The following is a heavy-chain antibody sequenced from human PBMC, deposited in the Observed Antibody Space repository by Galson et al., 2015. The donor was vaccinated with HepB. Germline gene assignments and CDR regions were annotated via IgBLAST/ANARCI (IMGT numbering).Heavy chain of an antibody. Sequence: SLRLSCAASGFTFSSYGMHWVRQAPGKGLEWVVVIWYDGSNKYYADSVKGRFTISRDNSKNTLYLQMNSLRAEDTAVYYCAREGPRRDSSGWYQGYYYYYYGMDVWGQGTTVTVSS. V-gene: IGHV3-33*01. CDR2: IWYDGSNK. D-gene: IGHD6-19*01. CDR1: GFTFSSYG. J-gene: IGHJ6*02. CDR3: AREGPRRDSSGWYQGYYYYYYGMDV.